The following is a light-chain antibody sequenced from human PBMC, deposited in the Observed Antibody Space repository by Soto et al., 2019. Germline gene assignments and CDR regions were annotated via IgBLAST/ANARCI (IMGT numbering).Light chain of an antibody. V-gene: IGLV2-14*01. J-gene: IGLJ3*02. CDR3: SSYTGSSTPWV. CDR2: EVS. Sequence: QSALTQPASVSGSPGQSITISCTGTTSDVGYYNYVSWYQQLPGKAPKLMIYEVSNRPSGVSNRFSGSKSGNTASLAISGLQAEDEADYYCSSYTGSSTPWVFGGGTKLTVL. CDR1: TSDVGYYNY.